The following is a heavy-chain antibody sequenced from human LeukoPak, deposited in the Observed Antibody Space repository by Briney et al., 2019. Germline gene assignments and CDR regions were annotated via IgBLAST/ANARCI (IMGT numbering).Heavy chain of an antibody. Sequence: GGSLRLSCAASGFTFNNFWMHWVRHAPGKGLVWISRINSDGRSTNYADSVKGRFNISRDDAKNTLYLQMNSLRAEDTAVYYCANRGKYCSSTSCLGSAQVDYWGQGTLVTVSS. D-gene: IGHD2-2*01. CDR3: ANRGKYCSSTSCLGSAQVDY. CDR1: GFTFNNFW. CDR2: INSDGRST. V-gene: IGHV3-74*01. J-gene: IGHJ4*02.